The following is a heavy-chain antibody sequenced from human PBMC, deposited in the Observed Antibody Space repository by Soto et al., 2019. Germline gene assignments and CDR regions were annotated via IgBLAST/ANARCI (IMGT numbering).Heavy chain of an antibody. CDR3: ARRDSRMVMGYFDY. CDR1: GGSFSGYY. D-gene: IGHD5-18*01. Sequence: PSETLSLTCAVYGGSFSGYYWTWIRQPPGTGLEWIGEINHSGSTNYNPSLKSRVTISVDTSKSQFSLKLSSVTAADTAVYYCARRDSRMVMGYFDYWGQGTLVTVSS. J-gene: IGHJ4*02. V-gene: IGHV4-34*01. CDR2: INHSGST.